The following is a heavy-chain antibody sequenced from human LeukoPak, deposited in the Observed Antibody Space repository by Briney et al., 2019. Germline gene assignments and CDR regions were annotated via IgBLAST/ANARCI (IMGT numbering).Heavy chain of an antibody. D-gene: IGHD5-18*01. CDR2: ISSSSSYI. Sequence: GGSLRLSCAASGFTFSSYSMNWVRQAPGKGLEWVSSISSSSSYIYYADSVKGRFTISRDNAKNSLYQQMNSLRAEDTAVYYCARDRGYSYGYDYWGQGTLVTVSS. CDR3: ARDRGYSYGYDY. J-gene: IGHJ4*02. V-gene: IGHV3-21*01. CDR1: GFTFSSYS.